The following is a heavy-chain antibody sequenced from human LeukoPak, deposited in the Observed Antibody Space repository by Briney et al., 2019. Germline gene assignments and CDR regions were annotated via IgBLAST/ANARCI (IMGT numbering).Heavy chain of an antibody. D-gene: IGHD3-16*02. V-gene: IGHV4-34*01. CDR1: GGSFSDYD. J-gene: IGHJ4*02. CDR3: TRAAGHYDYVWGTYRHPSFDY. CDR2: INHSGST. Sequence: PSETLSLTCAVHGGSFSDYDWHWIRQPPGKGLEWIGEINHSGSTNYNPSLKSRVTISLDTSKNQFSLKLSSLTAADTALYYCTRAAGHYDYVWGTYRHPSFDYWGQGTLVTVSS.